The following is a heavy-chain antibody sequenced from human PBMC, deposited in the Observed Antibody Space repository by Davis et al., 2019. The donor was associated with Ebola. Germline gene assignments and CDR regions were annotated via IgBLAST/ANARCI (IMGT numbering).Heavy chain of an antibody. CDR1: GGSISSGSYY. CDR3: ASGTYYYGSGGVY. Sequence: PSETLSLTCTVSGGSISSGSYYWSWIRQPAGKGLEWIGHIYTSGSTNYNPSLKSRVTISVDTSKNQFSLKLSSVTAADTAVYYCASGTYYYGSGGVYWGQGTLVTVSS. J-gene: IGHJ4*02. V-gene: IGHV4-61*09. CDR2: IYTSGST. D-gene: IGHD3-10*01.